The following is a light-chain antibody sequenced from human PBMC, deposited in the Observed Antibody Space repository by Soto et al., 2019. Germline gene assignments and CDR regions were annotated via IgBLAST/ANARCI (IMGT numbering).Light chain of an antibody. Sequence: TQMTQSPSTLSASVGDIVSITFRASRDIGTWLAWFQQKPGRAPNLLIYRASTLARGVPSRFSGSGSGTEFTLTISSLQPDDFATYYCHRHETYPLAFGGGTKVDIK. J-gene: IGKJ4*01. CDR1: RDIGTW. CDR3: HRHETYPLA. CDR2: RAS. V-gene: IGKV1-5*03.